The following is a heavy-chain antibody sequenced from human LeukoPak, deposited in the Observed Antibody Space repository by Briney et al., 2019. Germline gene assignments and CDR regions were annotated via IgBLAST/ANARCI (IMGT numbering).Heavy chain of an antibody. V-gene: IGHV3-48*03. CDR2: INSGGSSI. D-gene: IGHD1-1*01. CDR1: GFIFSSYE. Sequence: GGSLRLSCAASGFIFSSYEMNWVRQAPGKGLEWVSYINSGGSSIYYAVSVRGRFTISRDNAKNSLYLQMNTLRAEDTAVYYCVRDQGTWEYDYWGQGTLVTVSP. J-gene: IGHJ4*02. CDR3: VRDQGTWEYDY.